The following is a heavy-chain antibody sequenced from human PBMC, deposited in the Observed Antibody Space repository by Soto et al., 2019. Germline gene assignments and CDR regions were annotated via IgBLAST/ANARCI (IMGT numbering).Heavy chain of an antibody. CDR1: GFTFSSYA. Sequence: GGSLRLSCAASGFTFSSYAMSWVRQAPGKGLEWVSTISGSGGSTYYADSVKGRFTVSRDNSKNTLYLQMNSLRGEDTAVYYCAKEGSSSLYYFDYWSQGTLVTVSS. V-gene: IGHV3-23*01. J-gene: IGHJ4*02. CDR2: ISGSGGST. CDR3: AKEGSSSLYYFDY. D-gene: IGHD6-6*01.